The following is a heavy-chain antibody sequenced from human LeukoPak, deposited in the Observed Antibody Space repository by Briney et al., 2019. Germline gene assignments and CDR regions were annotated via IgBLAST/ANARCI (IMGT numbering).Heavy chain of an antibody. D-gene: IGHD3-16*01. CDR1: GGSISSGDYY. V-gene: IGHV4-39*07. Sequence: SETLSLTCTVSGGSISSGDYYWSWIRQPPGKGLEWIGEINHSGSTNYNPSLKSRVTISVDTSKNQFSLKLSSVTAADTAVYYCARARIMITFGGVGWFDPWGQGTLVTVSS. J-gene: IGHJ5*02. CDR3: ARARIMITFGGVGWFDP. CDR2: INHSGST.